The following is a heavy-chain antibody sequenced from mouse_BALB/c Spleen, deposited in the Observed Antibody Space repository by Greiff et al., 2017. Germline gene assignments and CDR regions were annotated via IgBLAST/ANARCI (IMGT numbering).Heavy chain of an antibody. CDR3: ARAPTTDYYYAMDD. CDR2: ISSGGST. CDR1: GFTFSSYA. J-gene: IGHJ4*01. D-gene: IGHD2-12*01. V-gene: IGHV5-6-5*01. Sequence: EVKLVESGGGLVKPGGSLKLSCAASGFTFSSYAMSWVRQTPEKRLEWVASISSGGSTYYPDSVKGRFTISRDNARNILYLQMSSLRSEDTAMYYCARAPTTDYYYAMDDWGQGTSVTVSS.